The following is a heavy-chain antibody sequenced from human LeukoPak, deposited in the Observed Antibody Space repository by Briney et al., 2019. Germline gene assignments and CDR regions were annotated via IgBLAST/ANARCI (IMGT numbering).Heavy chain of an antibody. J-gene: IGHJ5*02. Sequence: SGTLSLTCAVSGGSISSSNWWSWVRQPPGKGLEWIGEIYHSGSTNYNPSLKSRVTISVDKSKNQFSLKLSSVTAADTAVYYCARATDDYYDSSGYHNWFDPWGQGTLVTVSS. CDR1: GGSISSSNW. V-gene: IGHV4-4*02. CDR2: IYHSGST. CDR3: ARATDDYYDSSGYHNWFDP. D-gene: IGHD3-22*01.